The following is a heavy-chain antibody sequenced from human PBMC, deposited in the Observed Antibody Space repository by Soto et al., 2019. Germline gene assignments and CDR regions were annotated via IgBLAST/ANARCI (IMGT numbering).Heavy chain of an antibody. CDR2: IYWDDDK. J-gene: IGHJ4*02. Sequence: QITLNESGPTLVKPTQTLTLTCTFSGFSLTTSGVGVGWIRQSPGKAPEWLALIYWDDDKRYSPSLKSRLTITTDTSKNQVVLTLANLAPAGTATYYCAHRVLRTVFGLVTTTAIYFDFWGQGTPVAVSS. V-gene: IGHV2-5*02. CDR3: AHRVLRTVFGLVTTTAIYFDF. D-gene: IGHD3-3*01. CDR1: GFSLTTSGVG.